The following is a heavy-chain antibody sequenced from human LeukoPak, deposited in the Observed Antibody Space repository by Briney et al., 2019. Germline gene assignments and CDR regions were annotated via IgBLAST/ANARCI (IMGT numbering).Heavy chain of an antibody. D-gene: IGHD4-17*01. J-gene: IGHJ4*02. Sequence: GVSLRLSCAASGFTFSRYSMNWVRQAPGKGLEWVGRIKSKAHGGTTDYAAPVKDRFTISRDDSKNTLYLQMNSLKTEDTAVYYCTTILCDYGDYFDYWGQGTLVTVSS. CDR2: IKSKAHGGTT. CDR3: TTILCDYGDYFDY. CDR1: GFTFSRYS. V-gene: IGHV3-15*01.